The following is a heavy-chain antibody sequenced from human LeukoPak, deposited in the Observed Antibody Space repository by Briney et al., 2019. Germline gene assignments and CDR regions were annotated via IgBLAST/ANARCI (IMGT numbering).Heavy chain of an antibody. J-gene: IGHJ4*02. Sequence: PGGSLRLSCAASGFTFSSYVMHWVRQAPGKGLEWVSYISSSGSTIYYADSVKGRFTISRDNAKNSLYLQMNSLRAEDTAVYYCAVAQLERLGVLYYWGQGTLVTVSS. V-gene: IGHV3-48*03. CDR2: ISSSGSTI. CDR1: GFTFSSYV. CDR3: AVAQLERLGVLYY. D-gene: IGHD1-1*01.